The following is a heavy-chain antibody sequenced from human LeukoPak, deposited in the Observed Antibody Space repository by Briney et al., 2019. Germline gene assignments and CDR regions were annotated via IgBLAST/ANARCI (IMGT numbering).Heavy chain of an antibody. V-gene: IGHV4-34*01. Sequence: PSETLSLTCAVYGGSFSGYYWSWIRQPPGKGLEWIGEINHSGSTNYSPSLKSRVTISVDTSKNQFSLKLSSVTAADTAVYYCARGEYCSSTSCYLHYYYYYGMDVWGQGTTVTVSS. CDR1: GGSFSGYY. CDR2: INHSGST. CDR3: ARGEYCSSTSCYLHYYYYYGMDV. D-gene: IGHD2-2*01. J-gene: IGHJ6*02.